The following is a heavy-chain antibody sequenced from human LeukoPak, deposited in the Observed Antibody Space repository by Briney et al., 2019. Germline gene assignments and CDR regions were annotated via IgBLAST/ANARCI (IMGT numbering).Heavy chain of an antibody. D-gene: IGHD3-3*01. Sequence: SETLSLTCTVSGGSISSYFWSWIRQPAGKGLEWIGRIYTSGSTNYNPSLKSRVTISADKSTNQFSPKLSSVTAADTAAYYCARDRFGDLNYFDYWGQGTLVTVSS. CDR3: ARDRFGDLNYFDY. J-gene: IGHJ4*02. CDR2: IYTSGST. CDR1: GGSISSYF. V-gene: IGHV4-4*07.